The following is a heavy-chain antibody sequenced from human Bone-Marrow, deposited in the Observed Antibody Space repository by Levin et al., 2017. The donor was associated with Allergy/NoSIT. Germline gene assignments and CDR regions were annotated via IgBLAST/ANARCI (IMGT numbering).Heavy chain of an antibody. Sequence: AGGSLRLSCAASGFTLSRFAMHWVRQTPGKGLEWVSSISYDGSIKNYADSVKGRFTISRDNSKNMVFLHMNNLSTEDTALYYCASFWFGDDFGYWGQGTLVIVSS. V-gene: IGHV3-30*04. CDR3: ASFWFGDDFGY. D-gene: IGHD3-10*01. CDR2: ISYDGSIK. J-gene: IGHJ4*02. CDR1: GFTLSRFA.